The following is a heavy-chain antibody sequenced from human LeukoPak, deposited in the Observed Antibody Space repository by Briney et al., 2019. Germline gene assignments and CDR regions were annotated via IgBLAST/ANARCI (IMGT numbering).Heavy chain of an antibody. V-gene: IGHV3-30-3*01. Sequence: GGSLRLSCAASGFTFSSYAMHWVRQAPGKGLEWVAVISYDGSNKYYADSVKGRFTISRDNSKNTLYLQMNSLRAEDTAVYYCVFCSGGSCYGAAFDIWGQGTMVTVSS. J-gene: IGHJ3*02. D-gene: IGHD2-15*01. CDR1: GFTFSSYA. CDR3: VFCSGGSCYGAAFDI. CDR2: ISYDGSNK.